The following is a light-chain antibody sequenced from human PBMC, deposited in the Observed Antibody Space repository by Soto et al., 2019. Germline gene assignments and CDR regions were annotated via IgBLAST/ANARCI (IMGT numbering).Light chain of an antibody. Sequence: EIVMTQSPATLSVSPGERATLSCRASQSVSSNLAWYQQKPGQAPRRLIYGASTRATGITARFSGSGSGTEFTLTISSLQSEDFGVYYCQQYNNWPPYTFGQETKLEIK. J-gene: IGKJ2*01. CDR3: QQYNNWPPYT. CDR1: QSVSSN. CDR2: GAS. V-gene: IGKV3-15*01.